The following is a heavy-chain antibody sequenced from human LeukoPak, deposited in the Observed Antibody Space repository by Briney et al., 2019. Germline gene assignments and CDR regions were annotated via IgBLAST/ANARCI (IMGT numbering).Heavy chain of an antibody. Sequence: ASVKVSCKASGYTFTSYDINWVRQATGQGLEWMGWMNPNSGNTGYAQKFQGRVTITRNTSISTAYMELSSLRSEATAVYYCARRRAAAGTQHFDYWGQGTLVTVSS. V-gene: IGHV1-8*03. CDR3: ARRRAAAGTQHFDY. J-gene: IGHJ4*02. CDR2: MNPNSGNT. D-gene: IGHD6-13*01. CDR1: GYTFTSYD.